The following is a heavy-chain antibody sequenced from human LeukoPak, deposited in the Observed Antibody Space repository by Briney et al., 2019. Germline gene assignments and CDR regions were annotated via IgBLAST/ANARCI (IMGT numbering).Heavy chain of an antibody. CDR3: ARRYCSSTSCNPYFFDY. J-gene: IGHJ4*02. D-gene: IGHD2-2*01. V-gene: IGHV5-51*01. Sequence: GESLKISCKGSGYTFTNYYIGWVRQTPGKGLEWMGIISPGDADARYSPSFQGQVTISADKSISTAYLRWSSLKASDTAMYYCARRYCSSTSCNPYFFDYWGQGTLVTVSS. CDR1: GYTFTNYY. CDR2: ISPGDADA.